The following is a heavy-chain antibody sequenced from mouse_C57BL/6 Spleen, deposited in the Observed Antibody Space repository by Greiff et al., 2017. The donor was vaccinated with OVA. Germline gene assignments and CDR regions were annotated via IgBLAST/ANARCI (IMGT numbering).Heavy chain of an antibody. CDR3: TRREDGYAFDY. Sequence: QVQLKQSGAELVRPGASVTLSCKASGYTFTDYEMHWVKQTPVHGLEWIGAIDPETGGTAYNQKFKGKAILTADKSSSTAYMELRSLTSEDSAVYYCTRREDGYAFDYWGQGTTLTVSS. D-gene: IGHD2-2*01. J-gene: IGHJ2*01. CDR2: IDPETGGT. CDR1: GYTFTDYE. V-gene: IGHV1-15*01.